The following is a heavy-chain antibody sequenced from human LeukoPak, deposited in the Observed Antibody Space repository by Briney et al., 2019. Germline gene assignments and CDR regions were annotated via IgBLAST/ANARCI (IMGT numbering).Heavy chain of an antibody. CDR2: INHNGNVN. CDR1: GFTFSSYW. Sequence: GSLRLSCAASGFTFSSYWMNWARQAPGKGLEWVASINHNGNVNYYVDSVKGRFTISRDNAKNSLYLQMSSLRAEDTAVYFCARDRYSSVIDYWGQGTLVTVSS. CDR3: ARDRYSSVIDY. D-gene: IGHD6-19*01. V-gene: IGHV3-7*03. J-gene: IGHJ4*02.